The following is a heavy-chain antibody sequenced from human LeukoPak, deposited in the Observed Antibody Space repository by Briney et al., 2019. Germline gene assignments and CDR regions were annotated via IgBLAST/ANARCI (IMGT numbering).Heavy chain of an antibody. Sequence: ASVKLSCKASGYIFTGYYMHWVRQAPGQGPEWMGWINPNSGGTNSAQKFQGRVTMTRDTSISTAYMELSRLTSDDTAVYYCARHPYSGSYHFDYWGQGTLVTVSS. D-gene: IGHD1-26*01. J-gene: IGHJ4*02. V-gene: IGHV1-2*02. CDR3: ARHPYSGSYHFDY. CDR1: GYIFTGYY. CDR2: INPNSGGT.